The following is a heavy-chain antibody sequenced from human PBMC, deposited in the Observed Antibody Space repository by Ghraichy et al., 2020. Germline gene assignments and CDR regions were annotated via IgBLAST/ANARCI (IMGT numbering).Heavy chain of an antibody. CDR1: GFTFSSYS. V-gene: IGHV3-21*01. CDR2: ISSSSSYI. D-gene: IGHD1-26*01. CDR3: ARDLSGIRAEFDI. Sequence: GGSLRLSCAASGFTFSSYSMNWVRQAPGKGLEWVSSISSSSSYIYYADSVKGRFTISRDNAKNSLYLQMNSLRAEDTAVYYCARDLSGIRAEFDIWGQGTMVTVSS. J-gene: IGHJ3*02.